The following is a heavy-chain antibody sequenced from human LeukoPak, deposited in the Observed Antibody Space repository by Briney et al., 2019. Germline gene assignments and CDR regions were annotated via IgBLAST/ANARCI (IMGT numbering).Heavy chain of an antibody. Sequence: ASVKVSCKAFGYTFTSNYMHWVRQAPGQGPEWMGVISPSGGSTTYAQKFQGRVTLTRDMSTSTVYMELSSLRSEDTAVYYCARDPDSYDYGDYGGYWGQGTLVTVSS. V-gene: IGHV1-46*01. CDR3: ARDPDSYDYGDYGGY. D-gene: IGHD4-17*01. J-gene: IGHJ4*02. CDR2: ISPSGGST. CDR1: GYTFTSNY.